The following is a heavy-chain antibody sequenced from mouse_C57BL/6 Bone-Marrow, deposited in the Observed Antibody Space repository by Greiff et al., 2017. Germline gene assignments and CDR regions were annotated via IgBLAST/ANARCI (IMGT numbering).Heavy chain of an antibody. D-gene: IGHD2-1*01. CDR2: IHPNSGST. J-gene: IGHJ3*01. V-gene: IGHV1-64*01. CDR1: GYTFTSYW. Sequence: QVQLQQPGAELVKPGASVKLSCKASGYTFTSYWMHWVKQRPGQGLEWIGMIHPNSGSTNYNEKFKSKATLTVDKSSSTAYMQLSSLTSEDSAVYYCASEENGNRAWFAYWGQGTLVTVSA. CDR3: ASEENGNRAWFAY.